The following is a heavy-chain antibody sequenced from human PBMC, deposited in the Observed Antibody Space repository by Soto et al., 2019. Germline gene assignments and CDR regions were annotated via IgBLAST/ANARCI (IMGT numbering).Heavy chain of an antibody. V-gene: IGHV1-18*01. Sequence: QIQMVQSGAEVKQPGASVKISCKTSGYTFSSYSINWVRQAPGQGLEWMVGISTTSGNTHYAERVQGRVTVTLDKAARTAFMEMWGLTSDDTAVYFCASDNGYYDFWGQGTLVTGSS. D-gene: IGHD2-8*01. CDR1: GYTFSSYS. J-gene: IGHJ4*02. CDR3: ASDNGYYDF. CDR2: ISTTSGNT.